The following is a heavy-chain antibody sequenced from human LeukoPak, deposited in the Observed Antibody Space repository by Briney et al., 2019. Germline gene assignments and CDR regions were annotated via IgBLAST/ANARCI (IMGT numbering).Heavy chain of an antibody. Sequence: PGGSLRLSCAASGFTVSSNHMSWVRQAPGEGLEWASIIYSGGTTYYADSVKGRFTISRDNSKNMLFLQMNSLRAEDTAVYYCGSSGSDTRFDYWGQGTLVTVSS. D-gene: IGHD3-10*01. V-gene: IGHV3-53*01. CDR2: IYSGGTT. CDR1: GFTVSSNH. J-gene: IGHJ4*02. CDR3: GSSGSDTRFDY.